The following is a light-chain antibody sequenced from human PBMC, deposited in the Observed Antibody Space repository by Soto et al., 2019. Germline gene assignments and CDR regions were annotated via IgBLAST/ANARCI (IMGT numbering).Light chain of an antibody. J-gene: IGLJ2*01. CDR2: QDS. CDR3: QAWDSSTVV. V-gene: IGLV3-1*01. CDR1: KLGDKY. Sequence: SYELTQPPSVSVSPGQTAIITCCGDKLGDKYACWYQQKPGQSPVLVIYQDSKRPSGIPERFSGSNSGNTATLTISGTQAMDEADYYCQAWDSSTVVFGGGPQLTVL.